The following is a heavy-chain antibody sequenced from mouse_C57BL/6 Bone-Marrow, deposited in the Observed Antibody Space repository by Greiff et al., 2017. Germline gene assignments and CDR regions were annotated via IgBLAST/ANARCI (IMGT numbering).Heavy chain of an antibody. CDR2: IWSGGST. CDR1: GFSLTSYG. Sequence: VQLQQSGPGLVQPSQSLSITCTVSGFSLTSYGVHWVRQSPGKGLEWLGVIWSGGSTDYNAALISRLSISKDNSKSQVFFKMNSLQADDTAIYYCARWLVYSGVAYWGQGTLVTVAA. J-gene: IGHJ3*01. D-gene: IGHD2-12*01. CDR3: ARWLVYSGVAY. V-gene: IGHV2-2*01.